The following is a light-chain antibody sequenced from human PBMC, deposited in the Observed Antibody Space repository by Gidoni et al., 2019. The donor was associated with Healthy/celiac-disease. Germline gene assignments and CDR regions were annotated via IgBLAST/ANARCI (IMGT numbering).Light chain of an antibody. CDR1: QSISSW. Sequence: DIQLTQSPSTLSASVVDRVTITCRASQSISSWLAWDQQKPGKAPKLLIYKASSLESGVPSRFSGSGSGTEFTLTISSLQPDDFATYYCQQYNSYSRTFGQGTKVEIK. CDR3: QQYNSYSRT. CDR2: KAS. V-gene: IGKV1-5*03. J-gene: IGKJ1*01.